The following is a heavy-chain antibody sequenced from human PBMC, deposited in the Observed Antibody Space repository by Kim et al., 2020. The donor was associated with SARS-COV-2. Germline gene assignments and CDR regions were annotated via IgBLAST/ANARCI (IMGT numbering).Heavy chain of an antibody. CDR3: ARSILSIDSGDY. Sequence: YAQNFQGRVTMTRDTSISTAYMELTRLRSDDTAVYYCARSILSIDSGDYWGQGTLVTVSS. V-gene: IGHV1-2*02. D-gene: IGHD2-21*01. J-gene: IGHJ4*02.